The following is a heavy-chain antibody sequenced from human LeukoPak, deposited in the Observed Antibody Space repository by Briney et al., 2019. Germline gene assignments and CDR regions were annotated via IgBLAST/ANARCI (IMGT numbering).Heavy chain of an antibody. CDR1: GFTFDDYA. Sequence: SLRLSCAASGFTFDDYAMHWVRQAPGKGLEWISGISWNSGSIGYADSVKGRFTISRDNAKNSLYLQMNSLRAEDTAFYYCAKGSSGWSTDAFDIWGQGTMVTVSS. D-gene: IGHD6-19*01. CDR3: AKGSSGWSTDAFDI. J-gene: IGHJ3*02. CDR2: ISWNSGSI. V-gene: IGHV3-9*01.